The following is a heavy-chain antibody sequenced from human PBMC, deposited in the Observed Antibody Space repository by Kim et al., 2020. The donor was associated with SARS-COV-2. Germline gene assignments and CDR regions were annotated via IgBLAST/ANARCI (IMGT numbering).Heavy chain of an antibody. V-gene: IGHV4-31*03. CDR1: GGSISSGGYY. Sequence: SETLSLTCTVSGGSISSGGYYWSWIRQHPGKGLEWIGYIYSSGRTYYNPSLKSRVTISVDTSKNQFSLKLSSVTAADTAMYYCTRDQYGAGNYYYGMDVWGQGTTVTVSS. D-gene: IGHD1-1*01. CDR3: TRDQYGAGNYYYGMDV. CDR2: IYSSGRT. J-gene: IGHJ6*02.